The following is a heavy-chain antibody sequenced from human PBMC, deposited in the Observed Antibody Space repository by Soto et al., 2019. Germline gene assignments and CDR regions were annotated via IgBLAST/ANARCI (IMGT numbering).Heavy chain of an antibody. V-gene: IGHV4-59*01. CDR3: ARGSDFLYYYGMDV. CDR2: IFYTGTT. J-gene: IGHJ6*02. Sequence: SETLYLTCTVSGDSISSDFWSWIRQPPGQGLEWIGYIFYTGTTKYNPSLKSRVTISVDTSKNQFSLNLSFVSAADTAVYYCARGSDFLYYYGMDVWGQGTTVT. D-gene: IGHD5-12*01. CDR1: GDSISSDF.